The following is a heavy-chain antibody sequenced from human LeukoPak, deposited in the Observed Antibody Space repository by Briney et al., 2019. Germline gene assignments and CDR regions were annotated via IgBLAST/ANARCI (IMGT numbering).Heavy chain of an antibody. V-gene: IGHV3-21*01. J-gene: IGHJ4*02. Sequence: GGSLRLSCAASGFTFSSYSMNWVRQAPGKGLEWVSSISSSSYIYYADSVKGRFTISRDNAKNSLYLQMNSLRAEDTAVYYCARSFGCSSTSCYSDYWGQGTLVTVSS. CDR1: GFTFSSYS. D-gene: IGHD2-2*01. CDR3: ARSFGCSSTSCYSDY. CDR2: ISSSSYI.